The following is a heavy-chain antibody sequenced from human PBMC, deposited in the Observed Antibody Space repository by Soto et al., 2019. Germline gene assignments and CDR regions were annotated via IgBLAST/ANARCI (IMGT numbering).Heavy chain of an antibody. CDR2: ISYDGSNK. D-gene: IGHD5-18*01. Sequence: QVQLVESGGGVVQPGRSLRLSCAASGFTFSSYGMHWVRQAPGKGREWVAVISYDGSNKYYADSVKGRFTIARDNSKNTLYLQMNSLRAEDTAVYYAHTADYWGQGTLVTVSS. CDR1: GFTFSSYG. CDR3: HTADY. J-gene: IGHJ4*02. V-gene: IGHV3-30*03.